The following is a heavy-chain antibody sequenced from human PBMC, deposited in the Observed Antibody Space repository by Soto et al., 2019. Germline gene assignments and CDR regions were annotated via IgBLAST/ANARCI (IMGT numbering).Heavy chain of an antibody. Sequence: EVQLVETGGGLIQPGGSLRLSCAASGFTVSSNYMSWVRQAPGKGLEWVSVIYSGGSTYYADSVKGRFTISRDNSKNTMYLKMNSMRAEDTAVYYCARGKRLTGGNWFDPWGQGTLVTVSS. V-gene: IGHV3-53*02. CDR2: IYSGGST. J-gene: IGHJ5*02. CDR3: ARGKRLTGGNWFDP. CDR1: GFTVSSNY. D-gene: IGHD7-27*01.